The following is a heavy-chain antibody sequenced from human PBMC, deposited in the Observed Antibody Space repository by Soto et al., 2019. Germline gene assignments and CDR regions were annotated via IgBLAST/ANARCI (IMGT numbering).Heavy chain of an antibody. V-gene: IGHV4-38-2*01. J-gene: IGHJ4*02. D-gene: IGHD3-22*01. CDR1: GYSITSGFY. CDR2: ISYSAKT. CDR3: TRGAGAPWVRFDS. Sequence: SDTVSLTCVVSGYSITSGFYWGWVGQSPGKGLEWIGSISYSAKTFYNPSLASRVSIAVDTSKNQLSLRLTSVTAADTALYYCTRGAGAPWVRFDSWGQGTLVTVSS.